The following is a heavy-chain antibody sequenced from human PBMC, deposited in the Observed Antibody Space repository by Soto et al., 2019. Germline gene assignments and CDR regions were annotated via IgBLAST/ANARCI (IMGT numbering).Heavy chain of an antibody. CDR3: AKGGADYYYDSSGYYYYFDY. V-gene: IGHV3-23*01. J-gene: IGHJ4*02. Sequence: PGGSLRLSCAAPGFTFSSYAMSWVRQAPGKGLEWVSAISGSGGSTYYADSVKGRFTISRDNSKNTLYLQMNSLRAEDTAVYYCAKGGADYYYDSSGYYYYFDYWGQGTLVTVSS. CDR1: GFTFSSYA. D-gene: IGHD3-22*01. CDR2: ISGSGGST.